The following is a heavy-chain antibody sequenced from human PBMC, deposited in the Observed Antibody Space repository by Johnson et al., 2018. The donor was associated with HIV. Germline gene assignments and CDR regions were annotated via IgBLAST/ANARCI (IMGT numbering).Heavy chain of an antibody. CDR1: GFNFEKSA. CDR2: ISWNSENV. V-gene: IGHV3-9*01. D-gene: IGHD1-14*01. J-gene: IGHJ3*01. Sequence: VHLVESGGNLVQPGRSLRLSCAASGFNFEKSAMHWVRQAPGKGLEWVSGISWNSENVGFADSVKGRFSISRDNAENSLYLQMNSLRPEDTALYFCAKDFVPWGSVFGRNLDSWGQGTMVTVSS. CDR3: AKDFVPWGSVFGRNLDS.